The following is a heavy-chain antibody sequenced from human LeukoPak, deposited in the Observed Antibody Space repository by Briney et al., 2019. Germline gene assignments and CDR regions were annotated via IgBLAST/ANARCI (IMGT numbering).Heavy chain of an antibody. V-gene: IGHV1-46*01. J-gene: IGHJ4*02. CDR1: GGTFSSYA. D-gene: IGHD2-2*01. CDR2: INPSGGST. CDR3: ARGGFSSTSCSDY. Sequence: ASVKVSCKASGGTFSSYAISWVRQAPGQGLEWMGIINPSGGSTSYAQKFQGRVTMTRDTSTSTVYMELSSLRSEDTAVYYCARGGFSSTSCSDYWGQGTLVTVSS.